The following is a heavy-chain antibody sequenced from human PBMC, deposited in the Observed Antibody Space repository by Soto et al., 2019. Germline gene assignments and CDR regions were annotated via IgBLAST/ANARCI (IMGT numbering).Heavy chain of an antibody. D-gene: IGHD1-26*01. CDR2: ISTYNGDT. CDR1: GYSFTSYG. V-gene: IGHV1-18*01. Sequence: QVQLVQSGAEVKKPGASVKVSCKASGYSFTSYGISWVRQAPGQGLEWMGWISTYNGDTNYAQKLQGRLTMTTDTSTSTVYMELRSLRSDDTAVYFCARDLNSASYYNYWGQGTLVTVSS. CDR3: ARDLNSASYYNY. J-gene: IGHJ4*02.